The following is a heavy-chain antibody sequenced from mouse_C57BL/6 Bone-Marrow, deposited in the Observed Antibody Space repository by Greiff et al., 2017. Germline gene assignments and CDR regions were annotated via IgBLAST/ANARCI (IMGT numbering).Heavy chain of an antibody. Sequence: QVQLQQSGAELVKPGASVKISCKASGYAFSSYWMNWVKQRPGKGLEWIGQIYPGDGDTNYNGKFKGKATLSADKSSSTAYMQLSSLTSEDSAVYFCARFPHGTVVAPFDYWGQGTTLTVSS. J-gene: IGHJ2*01. CDR2: IYPGDGDT. CDR3: ARFPHGTVVAPFDY. D-gene: IGHD1-1*01. V-gene: IGHV1-80*01. CDR1: GYAFSSYW.